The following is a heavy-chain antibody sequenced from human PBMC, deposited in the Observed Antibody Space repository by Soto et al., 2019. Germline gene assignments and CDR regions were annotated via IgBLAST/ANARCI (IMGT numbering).Heavy chain of an antibody. V-gene: IGHV3-64*01. CDR2: INDNGGNT. D-gene: IGHD1-26*01. CDR3: ARAQRSGNYAY. Sequence: VQLVESGGGLVQPGGSLRLSCAAYGFTFSNYDMHWVRQAPGKGLEYVSAINDNGGNTYYANSVKGRFTISRDNSKNTLYLQMGSLRADDMAVYYCARAQRSGNYAYWGQGTLVTVSS. CDR1: GFTFSNYD. J-gene: IGHJ4*02.